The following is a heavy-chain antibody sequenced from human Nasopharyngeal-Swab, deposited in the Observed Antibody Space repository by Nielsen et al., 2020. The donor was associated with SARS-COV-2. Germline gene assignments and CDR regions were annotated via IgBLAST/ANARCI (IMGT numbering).Heavy chain of an antibody. V-gene: IGHV3-33*01. CDR3: AREFRRYSSSWAFDY. CDR2: IWYDGSNK. CDR1: GFTFSSYG. J-gene: IGHJ4*02. Sequence: GGSLRLSCAASGFTFSSYGMHWVRQAPGKGLEWVAVIWYDGSNKYYADSVKGRFTISRDNSKNTLYLQMNSLRAEDTAVYYCAREFRRYSSSWAFDYWGQGTLVTVSS. D-gene: IGHD6-13*01.